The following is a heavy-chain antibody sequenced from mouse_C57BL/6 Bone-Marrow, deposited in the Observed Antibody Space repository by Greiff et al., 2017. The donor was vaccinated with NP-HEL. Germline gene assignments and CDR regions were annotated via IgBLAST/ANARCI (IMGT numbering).Heavy chain of an antibody. D-gene: IGHD4-1*02. CDR2: INPSNGGS. CDR3: ARTGNWDGNRYFDV. CDR1: GYTFTNYW. J-gene: IGHJ1*03. V-gene: IGHV1-53*01. Sequence: QVQLQQPGTELVKPGASVKLSCKASGYTFTNYWIHWVKQRPGQGLEWIGNINPSNGGSNYNEKFKSKATLTVDKSSSTAYMQLSSLTSEDSAVYYCARTGNWDGNRYFDVWGTGTTVTVSS.